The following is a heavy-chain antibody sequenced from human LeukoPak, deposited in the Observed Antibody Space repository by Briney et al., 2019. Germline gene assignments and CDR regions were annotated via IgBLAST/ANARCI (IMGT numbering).Heavy chain of an antibody. V-gene: IGHV3-23*01. J-gene: IGHJ4*02. Sequence: GGSLRLSCPASGFTFRSYAMRWVRQAPGKRVEWFSAISISSTNTSYAHSVNGRFTISRDHSTNTLYLQINSLKAEDTAVYYCAIPASGFGSFDSWGQGTLVTVSS. CDR2: ISISSTNT. CDR3: AIPASGFGSFDS. D-gene: IGHD6-19*01. CDR1: GFTFRSYA.